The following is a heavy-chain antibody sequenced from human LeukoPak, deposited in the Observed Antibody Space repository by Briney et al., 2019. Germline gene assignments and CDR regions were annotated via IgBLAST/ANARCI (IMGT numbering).Heavy chain of an antibody. D-gene: IGHD1-1*01. J-gene: IGHJ5*01. V-gene: IGHV4-4*09. CDR1: GDSIRSDS. CDR2: IFTCGSS. Sequence: PSETLSLTCSVSGDSIRSDSWSWLRQFPGGGLEWIGYIFTCGSSNYNPSLRSRVTISGDTSMNQFSLSLSSVTAADTAVYFCARLVRGPWRIDSWGQGTLVTVSS. CDR3: ARLVRGPWRIDS.